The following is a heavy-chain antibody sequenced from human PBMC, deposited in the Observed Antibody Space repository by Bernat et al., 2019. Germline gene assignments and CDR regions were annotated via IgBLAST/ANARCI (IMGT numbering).Heavy chain of an antibody. V-gene: IGHV3-33*01. CDR2: IWYDGSNK. Sequence: QVQLVESGGGVVQPGRSLRLSCATSGFSFSDYGMHWVRQAPGKGLEWVAIIWYDGSNKYYADSVKGRFTISRDNSKKTMYLQMNSLRAEDTAVYYCARVYCRGESCYGPFDYWGQGTLVTVSS. J-gene: IGHJ4*02. CDR3: ARVYCRGESCYGPFDY. CDR1: GFSFSDYG. D-gene: IGHD2-15*01.